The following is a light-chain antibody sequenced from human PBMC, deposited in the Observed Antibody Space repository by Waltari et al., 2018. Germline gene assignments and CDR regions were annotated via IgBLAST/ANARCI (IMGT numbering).Light chain of an antibody. V-gene: IGKV1-9*01. CDR1: QGISSY. Sequence: DIQLTQSPSFLSASVGDRVTIPCRASQGISSYLAWYQQKPGKAPKLLIYAASTLQSGVPSRFSGSGSGTEFTLTISSLQPEDFATYYCQQLNSYLMYTFGQGTKLEIK. J-gene: IGKJ2*01. CDR3: QQLNSYLMYT. CDR2: AAS.